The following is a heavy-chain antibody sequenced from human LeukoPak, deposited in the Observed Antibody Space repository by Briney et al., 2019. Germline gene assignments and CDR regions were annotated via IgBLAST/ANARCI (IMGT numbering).Heavy chain of an antibody. CDR2: IKQDGSEK. V-gene: IGHV3-7*03. J-gene: IGHJ4*02. CDR3: AKVGGITMIVVPPERRYYFDY. Sequence: PGGSLRLSCAASGFTFSSYWMSWVRQAPGKGLEWVANIKQDGSEKYYVDSVKGRFTISRDNSKNTLYLQMNSLRAEDTAVYYCAKVGGITMIVVPPERRYYFDYWGQGTLVTVSS. CDR1: GFTFSSYW. D-gene: IGHD3-22*01.